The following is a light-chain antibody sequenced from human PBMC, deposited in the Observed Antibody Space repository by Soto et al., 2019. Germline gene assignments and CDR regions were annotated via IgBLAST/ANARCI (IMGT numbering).Light chain of an antibody. CDR1: SNDVGDYDY. CDR2: EVN. V-gene: IGLV2-8*01. Sequence: QSVLTQPPSASGSPGQSVTISCTGTSNDVGDYDYVSWYQQHPGKAPKLMLYEVNKRPSGVPDRFSGSKSGYTASLTVSGLQAEDEADYYCSSYAYSDNLIFGGGTKVTVL. CDR3: SSYAYSDNLI. J-gene: IGLJ2*01.